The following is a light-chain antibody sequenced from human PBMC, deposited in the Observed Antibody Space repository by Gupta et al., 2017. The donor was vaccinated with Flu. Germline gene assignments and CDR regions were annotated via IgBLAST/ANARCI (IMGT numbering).Light chain of an antibody. J-gene: IGLJ3*02. CDR3: NSFTDSSTPGV. CDR1: ASDVGGYDY. CDR2: EVN. Sequence: QSALTPPASVSGSPGQTITISCTGTASDVGGYDYVSWYQHHPGKAPKLLIYEVNRRPSGVSNRFSGSKSDNTASLTISGLQAEDEADYYCNSFTDSSTPGVFGGGTKLTVL. V-gene: IGLV2-14*01.